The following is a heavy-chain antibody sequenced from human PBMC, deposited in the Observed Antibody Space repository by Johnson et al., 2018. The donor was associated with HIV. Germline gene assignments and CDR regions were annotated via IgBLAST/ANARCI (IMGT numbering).Heavy chain of an antibody. J-gene: IGHJ3*02. D-gene: IGHD3-3*01. CDR1: GFTFSSYA. Sequence: VQVVESGGGVVQPGRSLRLSCAASGFTFSSYAMHWVRQAPGKGLEWVAVISYDGIEKYYADSVKGRFTISRDNSRNTLYLQMNSLRAEDTAVYYCAKPREVVEWLGAFDIWGQGTMVTVSS. CDR3: AKPREVVEWLGAFDI. V-gene: IGHV3-30*18. CDR2: ISYDGIEK.